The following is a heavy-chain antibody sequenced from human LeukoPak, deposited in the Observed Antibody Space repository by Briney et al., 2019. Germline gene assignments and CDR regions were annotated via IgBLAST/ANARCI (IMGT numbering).Heavy chain of an antibody. CDR3: TTPLTYGSGSYYNVKIDY. J-gene: IGHJ4*02. CDR1: GFTFSNAW. V-gene: IGHV3-15*01. D-gene: IGHD3-10*01. Sequence: GGSLRLSCVVSGFTFSNAWMSWVRQAPGKGLEWVGRIKSNTDGGTTDYAAPVKGRFTISRDDSKTTLYLQMNSLKTEDTAVYYCTTPLTYGSGSYYNVKIDYWGQGTLVTVSS. CDR2: IKSNTDGGTT.